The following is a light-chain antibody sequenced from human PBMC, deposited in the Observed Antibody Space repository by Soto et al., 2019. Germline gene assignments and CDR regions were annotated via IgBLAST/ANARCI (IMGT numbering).Light chain of an antibody. Sequence: EIVMTQSPATLSVSPGEGATLSCRASQSVSSNLAWYQQKPGQAPRLLIYGASTRATDIPARFTGSGSGTEFTLTISSLQSEDLAIYYCQQYNIWPLTFGGGTKVDIK. J-gene: IGKJ4*01. CDR3: QQYNIWPLT. V-gene: IGKV3-15*01. CDR2: GAS. CDR1: QSVSSN.